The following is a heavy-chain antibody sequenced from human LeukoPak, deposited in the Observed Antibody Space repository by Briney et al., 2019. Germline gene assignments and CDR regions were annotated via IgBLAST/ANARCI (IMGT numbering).Heavy chain of an antibody. J-gene: IGHJ4*02. CDR3: ARHEPYYYGSGSHFDY. V-gene: IGHV5-51*01. CDR1: GSSFTRYW. CDR2: IYPGDSNT. D-gene: IGHD3-10*01. Sequence: GASLQISCQGSGSSFTRYWIGWVRQVPGKGLEWMGIIYPGDSNTRYSPSFQGQVTVSADKSISTAYLQWSRLKASDTAMYYCARHEPYYYGSGSHFDYWGQGTLVTVSS.